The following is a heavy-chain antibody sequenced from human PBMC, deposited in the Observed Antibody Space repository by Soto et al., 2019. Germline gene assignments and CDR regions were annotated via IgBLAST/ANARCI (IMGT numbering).Heavy chain of an antibody. Sequence: QVQLQESGPGLVKPSETLSLTCTVSGGSISSYYWSWIRQPPGKGLEWIGYIYYSGSTNYNPSLHRRATLAADTSTTQSPLTLSSVTAADTAVYYCARDLITIFPAGASLFGMDVWGQGTTGTVSS. CDR1: GGSISSYY. CDR3: ARDLITIFPAGASLFGMDV. J-gene: IGHJ6*02. V-gene: IGHV4-59*01. CDR2: IYYSGST. D-gene: IGHD3-9*01.